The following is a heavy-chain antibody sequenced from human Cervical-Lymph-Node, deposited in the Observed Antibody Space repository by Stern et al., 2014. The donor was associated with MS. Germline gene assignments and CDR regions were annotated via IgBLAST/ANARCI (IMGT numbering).Heavy chain of an antibody. D-gene: IGHD3-22*01. Sequence: VQLVQSGAEVKKPGSSVKVSCKASGGPFSSYAITWVRQAPGRGLEWMGEIIPMFGTTKSAQQVQGRVTIIADTNTTKAYMELSSLRSEDTAVYCCARRDYYDSSGYYGDAFDIWGQGTMVTVSS. CDR1: GGPFSSYA. CDR3: ARRDYYDSSGYYGDAFDI. J-gene: IGHJ3*02. V-gene: IGHV1-69*06. CDR2: IIPMFGTT.